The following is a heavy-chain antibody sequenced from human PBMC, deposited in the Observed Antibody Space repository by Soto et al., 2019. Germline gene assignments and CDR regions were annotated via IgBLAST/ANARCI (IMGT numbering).Heavy chain of an antibody. Sequence: PGGSLRLSCAASGCTFRSYGMSWVRKATRKGLEWVSAISGSGGSTYYADSVKGRFTISRDNSKNTLYLQMNSLRAEDTAVYYFATPPWKWLVGGAGGNVDYWGQGTLVTVSS. CDR3: ATPPWKWLVGGAGGNVDY. D-gene: IGHD6-19*01. J-gene: IGHJ4*02. CDR2: ISGSGGST. CDR1: GCTFRSYG. V-gene: IGHV3-23*01.